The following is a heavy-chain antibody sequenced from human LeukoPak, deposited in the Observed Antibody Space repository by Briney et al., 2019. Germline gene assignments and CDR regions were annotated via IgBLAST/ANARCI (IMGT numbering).Heavy chain of an antibody. Sequence: ASVKVSCKASVYTFTSYGISWVGQAPGQGVEWMGWISAYNGNTSYAQKLQGRVTMTTDTSTSTAYMELRSLRSDDTAVYYCARPHLRLSSGWYSDAFDIWGQGTMVTVSS. CDR2: ISAYNGNT. CDR3: ARPHLRLSSGWYSDAFDI. V-gene: IGHV1-18*01. J-gene: IGHJ3*02. D-gene: IGHD6-19*01. CDR1: VYTFTSYG.